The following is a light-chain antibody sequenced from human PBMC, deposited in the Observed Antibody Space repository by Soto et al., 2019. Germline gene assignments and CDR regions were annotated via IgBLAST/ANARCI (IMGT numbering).Light chain of an antibody. V-gene: IGKV1-5*03. CDR2: KAS. CDR3: QQYKSYPT. CDR1: QSISSW. J-gene: IGKJ4*01. Sequence: DIQMTQSPSTLSASVGDRVTITCRASQSISSWLAWYQQKPGKAPKLLIYKASSLESGVPSRFSGSGSGTEFTLTISRLQRDDFATYYCQQYKSYPTFGGGTKVAIK.